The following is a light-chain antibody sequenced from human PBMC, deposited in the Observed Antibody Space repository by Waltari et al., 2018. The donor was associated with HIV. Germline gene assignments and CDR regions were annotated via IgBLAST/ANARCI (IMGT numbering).Light chain of an antibody. CDR1: SSNIGTYS. J-gene: IGLJ2*01. V-gene: IGLV1-47*01. CDR2: KNN. CDR3: AAWDDRLNLV. Sequence: QSVLTQPPSASGTPGQRVTISCSGGSSNIGTYSVNWYQQVPGMAPKLLIYKNNQRPSGVPDRFSGSKSGTSASLAISGLRSEDEADYYCAAWDDRLNLVFGGGTKLTVL.